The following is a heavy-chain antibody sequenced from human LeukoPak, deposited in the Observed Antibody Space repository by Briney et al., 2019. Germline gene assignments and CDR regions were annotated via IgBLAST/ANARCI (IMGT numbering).Heavy chain of an antibody. V-gene: IGHV3-21*01. CDR3: ATSMAQDVDAFHI. CDR2: ISSRSTYI. D-gene: IGHD2-21*01. Sequence: GGSLRLSCAASRFTFSTYSMNWVRQAPGKGLEWVSSISSRSTYIYYADSVKGRFTISRDNAKNSLYLQMNNLRAEDTAMFYCATSMAQDVDAFHIWGQGTMVTVFS. J-gene: IGHJ3*02. CDR1: RFTFSTYS.